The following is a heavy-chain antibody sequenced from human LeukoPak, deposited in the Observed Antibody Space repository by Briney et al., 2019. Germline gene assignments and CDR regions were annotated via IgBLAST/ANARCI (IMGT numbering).Heavy chain of an antibody. V-gene: IGHV3-11*01. D-gene: IGHD6-13*01. CDR3: ARDFSPAIAAAGTGWFDP. CDR1: GFTFSDYY. CDR2: ISSSGSTI. J-gene: IGHJ5*02. Sequence: GGSLRLSCAASGFTFSDYYMSWIRQAPGKGLEWVSYISSSGSTIYYADSVKGRFTISRDNAKNSLYLQMNSLRAEDTAVYHCARDFSPAIAAAGTGWFDPWGQGTLVTVSS.